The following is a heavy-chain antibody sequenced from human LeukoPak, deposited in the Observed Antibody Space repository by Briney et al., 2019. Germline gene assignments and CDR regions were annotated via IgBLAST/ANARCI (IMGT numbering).Heavy chain of an antibody. CDR2: ICHSGST. Sequence: PSETLSLTCAVSGYSISSGYYWGWIRPPPGKGLEWIGSICHSGSTYYNPSLKSRVTISVDTSKNQFSLKLSSVTAADTAVYYCARLRDYYYMDVWGKGTTVTVSS. V-gene: IGHV4-38-2*01. CDR3: ARLRDYYYMDV. CDR1: GYSISSGYY. J-gene: IGHJ6*03.